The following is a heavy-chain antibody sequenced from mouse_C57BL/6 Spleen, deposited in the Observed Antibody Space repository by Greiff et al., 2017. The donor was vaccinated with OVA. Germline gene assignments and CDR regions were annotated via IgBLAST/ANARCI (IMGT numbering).Heavy chain of an antibody. D-gene: IGHD2-3*01. Sequence: VQLQESGAELVKPGASVKISCKASGYAFSSYWMNWVKQRPGKGLEWIGQIYPGDGDTDYNGKFKGKATLTADKSSNTAYLQLSSLTSEDTAIYYCARIYDGYYVYWGQGTTLTVSS. J-gene: IGHJ2*01. V-gene: IGHV1-80*01. CDR3: ARIYDGYYVY. CDR1: GYAFSSYW. CDR2: IYPGDGDT.